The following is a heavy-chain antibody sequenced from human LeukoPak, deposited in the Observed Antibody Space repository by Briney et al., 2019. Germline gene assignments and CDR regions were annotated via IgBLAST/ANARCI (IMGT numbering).Heavy chain of an antibody. CDR3: AISSSAYYYYYMDV. J-gene: IGHJ6*03. Sequence: GASVKVSCKASGYTFTSYDINWVRQATGQGLEWMGWMNPNSGNTGYAQKFQGRVTMTRNTSISTAYMELSSLRSEDTAVYYCAISSSAYYYYYMDVWGKGTTVTVSS. CDR1: GYTFTSYD. D-gene: IGHD6-19*01. V-gene: IGHV1-8*01. CDR2: MNPNSGNT.